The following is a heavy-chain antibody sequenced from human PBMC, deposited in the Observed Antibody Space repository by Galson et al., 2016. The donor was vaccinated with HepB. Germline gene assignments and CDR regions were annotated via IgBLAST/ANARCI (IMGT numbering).Heavy chain of an antibody. V-gene: IGHV3-15*01. CDR1: GYNLNVLG. J-gene: IGHJ6*02. D-gene: IGHD2-2*01. Sequence: SLRLSCAASGYNLNVLGMSWVRQAPGKGLEWVGLSKSKLYGRTIYYAAPVEGRFTISRDDSKNMMYLQMNSLKTEDTAVYYCATDKAIVVLPAGWGENYHAMDVWGQGTTVTVSS. CDR2: SKSKLYGRTI. CDR3: ATDKAIVVLPAGWGENYHAMDV.